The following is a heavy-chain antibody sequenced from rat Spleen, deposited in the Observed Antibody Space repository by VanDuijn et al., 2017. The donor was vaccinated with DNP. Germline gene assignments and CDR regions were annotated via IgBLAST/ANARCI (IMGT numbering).Heavy chain of an antibody. CDR1: GFTFSDYA. J-gene: IGHJ4*01. CDR2: MSYDGRRT. CDR3: ARHDEGNYYAMDA. D-gene: IGHD1-11*01. Sequence: EVQLVESGGGLAQPGRSLKLSCAASGFTFSDYAMAWVRQAPKKGLEWVAIMSYDGRRTYYRDSVRGRVTISRDNAESTLYLQVDSLRSEDTATYYCARHDEGNYYAMDAWGQGTSVTVSS. V-gene: IGHV5-7*01.